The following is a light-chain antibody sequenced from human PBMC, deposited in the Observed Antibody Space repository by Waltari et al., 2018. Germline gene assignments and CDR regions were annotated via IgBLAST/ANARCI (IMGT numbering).Light chain of an antibody. Sequence: DIVMTQTLLSLPVTPGEPASISCRSSQSLLYSNGNTYLDWYLQKPGQSPRFLIYKVTNREPGVPDRFSGSGSGTDFTLKISRVEPEDVGVCYCMQSTKDPYSFGQGTKVEIK. CDR2: KVT. V-gene: IGKV2-40*01. CDR3: MQSTKDPYS. J-gene: IGKJ2*03. CDR1: QSLLYSNGNTY.